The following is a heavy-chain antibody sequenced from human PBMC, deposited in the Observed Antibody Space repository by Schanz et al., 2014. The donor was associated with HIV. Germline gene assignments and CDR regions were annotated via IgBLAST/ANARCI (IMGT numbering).Heavy chain of an antibody. Sequence: VQVVESGGGLVQPGGSLRLSCTTSGFIFSDHFMGWVRQAPGKGLEWVSSVSSGSSFIYYADSVKGRFTISRDNAKNSLYLQMNSLRAEDTAVYFCARWRSGAPSNWGQGTLVTVSS. CDR1: GFIFSDHF. D-gene: IGHD3-10*01. V-gene: IGHV3-11*06. CDR3: ARWRSGAPSN. J-gene: IGHJ4*02. CDR2: VSSGSSFI.